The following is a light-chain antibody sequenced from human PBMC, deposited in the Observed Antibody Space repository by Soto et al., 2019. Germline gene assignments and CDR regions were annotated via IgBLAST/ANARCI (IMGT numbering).Light chain of an antibody. Sequence: EIVKTQSPVTLTVSPGERATLSCRASQSVSYKVAWYQQKPGQAPRLIISYASSRATDVPARFSGSGSGTDFTLTISSLQSEDYAVYYCQQYDNWLSFGQGTRLEIK. CDR1: QSVSYK. V-gene: IGKV3-15*01. J-gene: IGKJ5*01. CDR2: YAS. CDR3: QQYDNWLS.